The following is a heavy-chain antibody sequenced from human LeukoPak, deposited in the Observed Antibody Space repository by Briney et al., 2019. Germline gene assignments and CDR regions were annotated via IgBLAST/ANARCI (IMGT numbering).Heavy chain of an antibody. D-gene: IGHD2-8*01. Sequence: GGSLRLSCAASGFIFSGSAIHWVRQTSGKGLEWVGRIRSKASSYATGYGESVKGRFTISRDESRSTAYLQMNSLKTEDTAVYYCSRIQDWSNGVDWGQGTLVTVSS. J-gene: IGHJ4*02. CDR3: SRIQDWSNGVD. V-gene: IGHV3-73*01. CDR2: IRSKASSYAT. CDR1: GFIFSGSA.